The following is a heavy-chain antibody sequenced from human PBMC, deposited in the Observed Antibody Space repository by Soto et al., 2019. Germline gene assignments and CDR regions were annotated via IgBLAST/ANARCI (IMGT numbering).Heavy chain of an antibody. Sequence: QVQLVQSGDEVKTPGSSVKVSCTASGGSLRNSVISWVRQAPAQRLEWMGGVIPILGTANYAQKFQGRVTMTADEATSTAYMDLSSLSPDDTAVYYCARLGHPGHWGPGTLVIVSS. CDR1: GGSLRNSV. V-gene: IGHV1-69*01. CDR3: ARLGHPGH. CDR2: VIPILGTA. J-gene: IGHJ4*02.